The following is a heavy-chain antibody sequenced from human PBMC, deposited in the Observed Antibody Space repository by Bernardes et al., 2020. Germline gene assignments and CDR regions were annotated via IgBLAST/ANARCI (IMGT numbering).Heavy chain of an antibody. CDR1: GGSISTYF. V-gene: IGHV4-59*01. CDR3: ARVPKNTAMVIYYYYYMDV. J-gene: IGHJ6*03. CDR2: VYDSGST. D-gene: IGHD5-18*01. Sequence: SETLSLTCTVSGGSISTYFWSWIRQRPGPGLAWIWHVYDSGSTNYNPSLQSRVAISIDTSKNQFPLKLSSVTVADTAVYYCARVPKNTAMVIYYYYYMDVWGKGTTVTGS.